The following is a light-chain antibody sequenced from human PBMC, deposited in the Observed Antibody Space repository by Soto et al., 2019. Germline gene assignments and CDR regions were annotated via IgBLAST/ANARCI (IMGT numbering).Light chain of an antibody. J-gene: IGKJ5*01. V-gene: IGKV1-27*01. CDR2: AAS. Sequence: DIQMTQSPSSLSASVGDRVTITCRASQGISNYLAWYQQKPGKVPKLLIYAASTLQSGVPSRFSGSGSGTDFTLTISSLQPEDVATYYCQKYNSALSISFGQGTRLAIK. CDR1: QGISNY. CDR3: QKYNSALSIS.